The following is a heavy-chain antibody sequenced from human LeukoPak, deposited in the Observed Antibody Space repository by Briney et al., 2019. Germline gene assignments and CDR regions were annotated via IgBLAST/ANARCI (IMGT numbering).Heavy chain of an antibody. V-gene: IGHV3-74*01. CDR2: INSDGSST. CDR1: RFTFSSYW. J-gene: IGHJ4*02. Sequence: GGSLRLSCGASRFTFSSYWMHWVRQAPGKGLVWVSRINSDGSSTTYADSVKGRFTISRDNAKNTLYLQMNSLRAEDTAVYYCARDRLDGYAFDYWGQGTLVTVSS. CDR3: ARDRLDGYAFDY. D-gene: IGHD5-24*01.